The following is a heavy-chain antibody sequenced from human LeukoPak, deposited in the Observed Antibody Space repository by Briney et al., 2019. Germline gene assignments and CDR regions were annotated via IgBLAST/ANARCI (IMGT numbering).Heavy chain of an antibody. V-gene: IGHV3-74*01. Sequence: GGSLRLSCAASGFTFSSYWMHWVRQTPGKGLVWVSRINGAGSSISYTDSVKGRVTISRDNAKNTLYLQMNNLRAEDTAVYYCARGGDYKNDYWGQGTLVTVSS. CDR2: INGAGSSI. D-gene: IGHD4-17*01. CDR1: GFTFSSYW. CDR3: ARGGDYKNDY. J-gene: IGHJ4*02.